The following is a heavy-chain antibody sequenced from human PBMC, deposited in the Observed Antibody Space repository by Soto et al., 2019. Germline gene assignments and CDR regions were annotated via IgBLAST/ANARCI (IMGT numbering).Heavy chain of an antibody. J-gene: IGHJ4*02. CDR1: GFTFSSYG. Sequence: GGSLRLSCAASGFTFSSYGLHWVRQAPGKGLEWVAVIWYDGSNKYYADSVKGRFTISRDNSKNTLYLQMNSLRAEDTAVYYCAWTSGGVKKSGFDYWGQGTLVTVSS. CDR2: IWYDGSNK. CDR3: AWTSGGVKKSGFDY. D-gene: IGHD3-16*01. V-gene: IGHV3-33*01.